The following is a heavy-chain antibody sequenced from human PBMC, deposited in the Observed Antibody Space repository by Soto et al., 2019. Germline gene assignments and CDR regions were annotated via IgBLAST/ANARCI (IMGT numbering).Heavy chain of an antibody. CDR1: GGSFSGYH. J-gene: IGHJ4*02. D-gene: IGHD4-17*01. CDR3: ATRLPYDY. V-gene: IGHV4-34*01. CDR2: INHSGST. Sequence: SETLSLTCAVYGGSFSGYHWSWIRQPPGKGLEWIGEINHSGSTNYNQYLNSRVTISVDTSKNQFSLKLSSVTAADTAVYYCATRLPYDYWGQGTLVPSP.